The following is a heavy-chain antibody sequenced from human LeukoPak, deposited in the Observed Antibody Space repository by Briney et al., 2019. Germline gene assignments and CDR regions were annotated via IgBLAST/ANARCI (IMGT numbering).Heavy chain of an antibody. CDR3: ARDGGRSSGSYNFDY. V-gene: IGHV4-4*07. CDR2: IYTSGSI. Sequence: SETPSLTCAVSGGSISSCYWSWIRQPPGKGLEWIGRIYTSGSINYNPSLKSRATISVDTSKNQFSLKLSSVTAADTAVYYCARDGGRSSGSYNFDYWGQGTLVTVSS. J-gene: IGHJ4*02. CDR1: GGSISSCY. D-gene: IGHD1-26*01.